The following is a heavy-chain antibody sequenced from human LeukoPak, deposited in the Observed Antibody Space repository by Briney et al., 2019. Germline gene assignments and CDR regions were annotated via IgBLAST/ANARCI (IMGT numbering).Heavy chain of an antibody. CDR3: ATDRQDWNDAGNFDY. V-gene: IGHV1-24*01. CDR1: GYTLTELS. Sequence: ASVKVSCTVSGYTLTELSMHWVRQAPGKGLEWMGGFDPEDGETIYAQKFQGRVTMTEDTSTDTAYMELSSLRSEDTAVYYCATDRQDWNDAGNFDYWGQGTLVTVSS. D-gene: IGHD1-1*01. CDR2: FDPEDGET. J-gene: IGHJ4*02.